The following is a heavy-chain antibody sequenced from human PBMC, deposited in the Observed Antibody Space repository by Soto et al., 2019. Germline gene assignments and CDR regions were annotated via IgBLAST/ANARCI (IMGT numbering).Heavy chain of an antibody. CDR1: GGTFSSYA. Sequence: QVQLVQSGAEVKKPGSSVKVSCKASGGTFSSYAISWVRQAPGQGLEWMGGIIPIFGTANYAHKCQGRVTITADESTSTAYMELSSLISEDTAVYYCARDRKTVGYGSGGSCLTSYYDYGMDVWGQGTTVTVSS. J-gene: IGHJ6*02. V-gene: IGHV1-69*01. CDR3: ARDRKTVGYGSGGSCLTSYYDYGMDV. D-gene: IGHD2-15*01. CDR2: IIPIFGTA.